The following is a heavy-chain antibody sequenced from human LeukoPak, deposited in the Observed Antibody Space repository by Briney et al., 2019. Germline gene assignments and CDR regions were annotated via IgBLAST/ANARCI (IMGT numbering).Heavy chain of an antibody. CDR3: ARVAEVHGNSLDV. V-gene: IGHV1-18*01. CDR2: ITPYTGHT. D-gene: IGHD4-23*01. J-gene: IGHJ4*02. CDR1: GYRFIIYG. Sequence: ASVKVSCKALGYRFIIYGFAWVRQAPGQGLEWMGSITPYTGHTDYAQKFQGRVRLTIDVSTNTASMQLTGLRDDDTALYYCARVAEVHGNSLDVWGQGTRVTVSS.